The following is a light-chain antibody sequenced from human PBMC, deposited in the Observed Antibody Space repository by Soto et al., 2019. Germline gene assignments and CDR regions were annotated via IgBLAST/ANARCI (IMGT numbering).Light chain of an antibody. V-gene: IGKV2-24*01. CDR2: KVS. Sequence: DVVLTQTPLSSPVTLGQSASISCRSSQSLVYSDGDTYLSWLHQRPGQPPRLLIYKVSRRFSGVRERSSCYGSGKRVAVDVSRVEAEDVGLYHWMQITHVQYTLG. CDR1: QSLVYSDGDTY. CDR3: MQITHVQYT. J-gene: IGKJ2*01.